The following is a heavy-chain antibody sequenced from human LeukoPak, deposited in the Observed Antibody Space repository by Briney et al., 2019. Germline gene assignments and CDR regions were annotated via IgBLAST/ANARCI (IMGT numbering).Heavy chain of an antibody. D-gene: IGHD6-19*01. CDR3: ARASSGWSSLTFDY. V-gene: IGHV3-7*01. CDR2: IKQDGSEK. Sequence: GGSLRLSCAASGFTFSSYWMSWVRQAPGKGLEWVANIKQDGSEKYHVDSVKGRFTISRDNAKNSLYLQMNSLRAEDTAVYYCARASSGWSSLTFDYWGQGTLVTVSS. J-gene: IGHJ4*02. CDR1: GFTFSSYW.